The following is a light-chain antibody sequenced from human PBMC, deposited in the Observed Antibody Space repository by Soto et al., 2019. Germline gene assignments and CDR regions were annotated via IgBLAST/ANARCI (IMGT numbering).Light chain of an antibody. CDR1: SSDVGRYNY. J-gene: IGLJ1*01. Sequence: QSALTQPASVSGAPGQSITISCTGTSSDVGRYNYVSWYQQHAGTPPKPMIYDVSNRLSGVSNRFSGSKSGNTASLTISGLQAEDEADYYCSSYTTRITYVFGAGTKLTVL. CDR2: DVS. CDR3: SSYTTRITYV. V-gene: IGLV2-14*01.